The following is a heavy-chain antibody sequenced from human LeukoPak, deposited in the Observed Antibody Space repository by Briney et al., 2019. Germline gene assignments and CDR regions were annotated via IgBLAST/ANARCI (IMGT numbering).Heavy chain of an antibody. CDR1: GFTFSSYA. V-gene: IGHV3-30*04. Sequence: GRSLRLSCAASGFTFSSYAMHWVRQAPGKGLEWVAVISYDGSNKYYADSVKGRFTISRDNSKNTLYLQMNSLRAEDTAVYYCARAEVVAASLCDYWGQGTLVTVSS. D-gene: IGHD2-15*01. J-gene: IGHJ4*02. CDR2: ISYDGSNK. CDR3: ARAEVVAASLCDY.